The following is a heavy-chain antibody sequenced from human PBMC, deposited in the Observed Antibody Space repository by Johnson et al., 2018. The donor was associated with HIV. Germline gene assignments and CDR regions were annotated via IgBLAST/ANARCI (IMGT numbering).Heavy chain of an antibody. V-gene: IGHV3-30*04. J-gene: IGHJ3*02. D-gene: IGHD6-6*01. CDR1: GFTFSSYT. CDR3: ASYSSSDAFDI. CDR2: ISYDGSNK. Sequence: VQLVESGGGVVQPGRSLRLSCVASGFTFSSYTMHWVRQAPGKGLEWVAVISYDGSNKYFADSVKGRFTISRDNSKNTLYLQMSSLRAEDTAVYYCASYSSSDAFDIWGQGTMVTVSS.